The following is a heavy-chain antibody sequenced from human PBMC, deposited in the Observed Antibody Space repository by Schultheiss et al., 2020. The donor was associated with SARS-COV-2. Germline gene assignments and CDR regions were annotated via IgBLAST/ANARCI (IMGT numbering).Heavy chain of an antibody. CDR2: IIPIFGTA. CDR1: GGTFSSYA. V-gene: IGHV1-69*13. D-gene: IGHD2/OR15-2a*01. CDR3: ARAKNPPDYYYYYGMDV. Sequence: SVKVSCKASGGTFSSYAISWVRQAPGQGLEWMGGIIPIFGTANYAQKFQGRVTITADESTSTAYMELSSLRSEDTAVYYCARAKNPPDYYYYYGMDVWGQGTTVTVSS. J-gene: IGHJ6*02.